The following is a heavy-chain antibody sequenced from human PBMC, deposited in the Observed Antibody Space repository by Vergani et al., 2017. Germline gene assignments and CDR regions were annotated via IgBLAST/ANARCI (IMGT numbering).Heavy chain of an antibody. CDR1: GYTFTSYY. CDR3: ARGPILSVVVPAAKLS. D-gene: IGHD2-2*01. Sequence: QVQLVQSGAEVKKPGASVKVSCKASGYTFTSYYMHWVRQAPGQGLEWMGIINPSGGSTSYAQKFQGRVTMTRDTSISTAYMELSRLRSDDTAVYYCARGPILSVVVPAAKLSWGQGTLVTVSS. J-gene: IGHJ5*02. V-gene: IGHV1-46*01. CDR2: INPSGGST.